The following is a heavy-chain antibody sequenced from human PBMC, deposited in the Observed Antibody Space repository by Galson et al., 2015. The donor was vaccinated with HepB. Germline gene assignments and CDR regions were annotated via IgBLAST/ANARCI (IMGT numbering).Heavy chain of an antibody. V-gene: IGHV1-18*01. CDR3: ARARIAAAGYDYYGMDV. D-gene: IGHD6-13*01. CDR1: GYTFNSYV. CDR2: ISAYNGNT. Sequence: SVKVSCKASGYTFNSYVISWVRQAPGQGLEWMGWISAYNGNTNYAQKLQGRVTMTTDTSTSTAYMELRSLRSDDTAVYYCARARIAAAGYDYYGMDVWGQGTTVTVSS. J-gene: IGHJ6*02.